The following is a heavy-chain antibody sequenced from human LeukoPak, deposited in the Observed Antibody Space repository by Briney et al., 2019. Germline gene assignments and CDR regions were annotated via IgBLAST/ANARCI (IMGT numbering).Heavy chain of an antibody. Sequence: SETMSLTCTVSGGSISSYYWSWIRQPPGKGLEWIGYIYYSGSTNYNPSLKSRVTISVDTSTNQSSLKLSSVTAADTAVYYCARARADWFDPWGQGTLVTVSS. CDR2: IYYSGST. J-gene: IGHJ5*02. V-gene: IGHV4-59*01. CDR1: GGSISSYY. CDR3: ARARADWFDP.